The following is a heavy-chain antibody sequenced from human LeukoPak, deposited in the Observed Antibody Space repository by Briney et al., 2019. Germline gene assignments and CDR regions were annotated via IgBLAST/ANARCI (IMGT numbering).Heavy chain of an antibody. CDR3: ARSSSGYPDYFDY. J-gene: IGHJ4*02. D-gene: IGHD6-19*01. CDR1: GYTFTSYG. CDR2: ISAYNDNT. V-gene: IGHV1-18*01. Sequence: EASVKVSCKASGYTFTSYGISWVRQAPGQGLEWMGWISAYNDNTNYAQKLRGRVTMTTDTSTSTAYMELRSLRSDDTAVYYCARSSSGYPDYFDYWGQGTLVTVSS.